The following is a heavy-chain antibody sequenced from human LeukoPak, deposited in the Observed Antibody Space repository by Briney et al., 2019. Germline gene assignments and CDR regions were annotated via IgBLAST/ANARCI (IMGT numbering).Heavy chain of an antibody. D-gene: IGHD2-8*02. Sequence: GGSLRLSCGASGFTFSSSAMHWVRQGPGKGLEWVAYIAHHGNNKYYADSVKGRFTISRDNPKGSLYLQMNSLRADDTAVYYCAKDGSWSCTDWGQGTLVTVSS. CDR1: GFTFSSSA. CDR2: IAHHGNNK. V-gene: IGHV3-30*02. J-gene: IGHJ4*02. CDR3: AKDGSWSCTD.